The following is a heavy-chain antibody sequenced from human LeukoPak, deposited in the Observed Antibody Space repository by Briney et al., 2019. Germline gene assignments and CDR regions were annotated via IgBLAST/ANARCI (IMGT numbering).Heavy chain of an antibody. CDR3: ARAKHYYDSSGYYF. J-gene: IGHJ4*02. CDR1: GFIFDDHA. Sequence: GGSLRLSCAASGFIFDDHAMHWVRQAPGKGLEWVAVISYDGSNKYYADSVKGRFTISRDNSKNTLYLQMNSLRAEDTAVYYCARAKHYYDSSGYYFWGQGTLVTVSS. V-gene: IGHV3-30-3*01. D-gene: IGHD3-22*01. CDR2: ISYDGSNK.